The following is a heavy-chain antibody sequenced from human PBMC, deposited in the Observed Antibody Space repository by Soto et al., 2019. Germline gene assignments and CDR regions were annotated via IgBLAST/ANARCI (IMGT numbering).Heavy chain of an antibody. Sequence: SLRLSCAASGFTFDDYAMYWVRQVLGKGLEWVSSISWNSGNIGYANSVKGRFTTSRDNAENSLYLQMNSLRPEDTALYYCVRSKGGYSYGTPFDYWGPGTLVTVFS. D-gene: IGHD5-18*01. CDR2: ISWNSGNI. J-gene: IGHJ4*02. V-gene: IGHV3-9*01. CDR3: VRSKGGYSYGTPFDY. CDR1: GFTFDDYA.